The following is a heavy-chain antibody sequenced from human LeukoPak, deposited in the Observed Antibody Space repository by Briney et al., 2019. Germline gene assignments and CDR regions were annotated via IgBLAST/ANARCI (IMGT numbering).Heavy chain of an antibody. CDR3: ARGPKREQQLAGTLDY. D-gene: IGHD6-13*01. Sequence: PSETLSLTCTVSGGSISSYYWSWIRQPPGKGLEWIGYIYYSGSTNYNPSFKSRVTISVDTSKNQCSLKLSSVTAADTAVYYCARGPKREQQLAGTLDYWGQGTLVTVSS. J-gene: IGHJ4*02. V-gene: IGHV4-59*01. CDR1: GGSISSYY. CDR2: IYYSGST.